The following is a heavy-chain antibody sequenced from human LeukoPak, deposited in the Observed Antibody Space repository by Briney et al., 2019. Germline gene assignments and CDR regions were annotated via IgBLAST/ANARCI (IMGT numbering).Heavy chain of an antibody. D-gene: IGHD2-15*01. J-gene: IGHJ5*02. CDR2: TYYRSTWYN. Sequence: SQTLSLTCAISGDSVSSNSVTWNWIRQSPSRGLEWLGRTYYRSTWYNDYAVSVRGRITVNPDTSKNQFSLHLNSVTPEDTAVYYCEKRLTQSDSFPPWGQGTLVTVSP. V-gene: IGHV6-1*01. CDR3: EKRLTQSDSFPP. CDR1: GDSVSSNSVT.